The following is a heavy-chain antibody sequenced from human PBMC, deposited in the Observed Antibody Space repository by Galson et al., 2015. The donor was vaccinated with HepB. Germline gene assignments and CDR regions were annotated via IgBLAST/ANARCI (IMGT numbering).Heavy chain of an antibody. CDR2: ISAYNGNT. Sequence: SVKVSCKASGYTFTSYGISWVRQAPGQGLEWMGWISAYNGNTNYAQKLQGRVTMTTDTSTSTAYMELRSLRSDDTAVYYCAREKRRGYDFWSGYLHFQTGVYYYYYMDVWGKGTTVTVSS. CDR3: AREKRRGYDFWSGYLHFQTGVYYYYYMDV. V-gene: IGHV1-18*01. J-gene: IGHJ6*03. D-gene: IGHD3-3*01. CDR1: GYTFTSYG.